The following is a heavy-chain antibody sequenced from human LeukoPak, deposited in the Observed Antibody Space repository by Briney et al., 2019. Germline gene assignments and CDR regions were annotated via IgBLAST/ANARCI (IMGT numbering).Heavy chain of an antibody. CDR2: ISYDGSNE. J-gene: IGHJ4*02. CDR1: GFTFSSYA. D-gene: IGHD5-18*01. Sequence: PGGSPRLSCAASGFTFSSYAMHWVRQAPGKGLEWVAVISYDGSNEYYADSVKGRFTISRDNSKNTLYLQMNSLRAEDTAVYYCARDLNNSYGAFDYWGQGTLVTVSS. CDR3: ARDLNNSYGAFDY. V-gene: IGHV3-30-3*01.